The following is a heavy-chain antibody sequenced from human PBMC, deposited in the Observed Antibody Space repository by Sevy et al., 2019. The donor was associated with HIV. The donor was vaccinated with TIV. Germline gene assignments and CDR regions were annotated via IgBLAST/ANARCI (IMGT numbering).Heavy chain of an antibody. V-gene: IGHV3-11*06. CDR1: GFTFSNYY. J-gene: IGHJ3*02. CDR3: AGGSGRYNDAFDI. D-gene: IGHD1-26*01. CDR2: ISSLSSYT. Sequence: SCAASGFTFSNYYMSWIRQAPGKGLAWVSYISSLSSYTNFADSVKGRFTISRDNAKNSLYLQMKSLRAEDTAVYYCAGGSGRYNDAFDIWGQGTMVTVSS.